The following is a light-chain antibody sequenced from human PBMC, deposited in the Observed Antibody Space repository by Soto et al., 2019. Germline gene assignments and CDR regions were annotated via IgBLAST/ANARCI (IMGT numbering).Light chain of an antibody. CDR2: YTS. CDR3: QQYERSPST. J-gene: IGKJ2*01. V-gene: IGKV3-20*01. CDR1: QSLGTRF. Sequence: LVLTQFPDTLSLSPGDRATLSCRASQSLGTRFFAWYQQKPGQPPRLLMRYTSSSTPAFPDRSSASGSGTDFTLAIATLEPEDLAVYYCQQYERSPSTFGQRTKLEIK.